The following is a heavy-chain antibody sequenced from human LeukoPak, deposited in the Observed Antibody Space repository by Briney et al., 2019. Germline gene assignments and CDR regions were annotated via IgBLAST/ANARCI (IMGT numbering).Heavy chain of an antibody. CDR2: IHYSGST. CDR1: GGSISNFH. Sequence: PSETLSLTCTLSGGSISNFHWSWIRQSPEKGLEWVGQIHYSGSTTYNPSLESRITISVDTSENQFSLKLSSVTAADTAIYYCARRGSHYYYYMDVWGKGTTVTVSS. D-gene: IGHD6-6*01. CDR3: ARRGSHYYYYMDV. J-gene: IGHJ6*03. V-gene: IGHV4-59*08.